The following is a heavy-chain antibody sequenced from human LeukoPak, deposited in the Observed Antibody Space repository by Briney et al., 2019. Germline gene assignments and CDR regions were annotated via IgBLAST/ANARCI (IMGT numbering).Heavy chain of an antibody. CDR2: IYYSGST. J-gene: IGHJ6*03. CDR1: GGSISSFY. V-gene: IGHV4-59*01. CDR3: ARGYYYYIDV. Sequence: PSETLSLTCTVSGGSISSFYWSWIRQPPGKGLEWIGYIYYSGSTNYNPSLKSRVTISVDTSKNQFSLKLSSVTAADTAVYYCARGYYYYIDVWGKGTTVTISS.